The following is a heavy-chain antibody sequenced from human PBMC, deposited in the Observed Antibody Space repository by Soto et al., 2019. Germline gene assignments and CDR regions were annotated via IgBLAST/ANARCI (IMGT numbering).Heavy chain of an antibody. D-gene: IGHD5-18*01. CDR3: AREPRGYSYGGTYYYYGMEV. V-gene: IGHV1-69*13. Sequence: ASVRVSCKASGYTFTSYYIRWVRQAPGQGLEWMGGIIPIFGTANYAQKFQGRVTITADESTSTAYMELSSLRSEDTAVYYCAREPRGYSYGGTYYYYGMEVWGQGTTVTVS. CDR1: GYTFTSYY. CDR2: IIPIFGTA. J-gene: IGHJ6*02.